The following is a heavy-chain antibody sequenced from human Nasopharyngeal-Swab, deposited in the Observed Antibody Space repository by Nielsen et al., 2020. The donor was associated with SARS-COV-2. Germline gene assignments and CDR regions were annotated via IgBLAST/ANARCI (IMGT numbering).Heavy chain of an antibody. CDR2: INPGSGGT. V-gene: IGHV1-46*02. CDR3: ARRGRCSGSSCDMDF. D-gene: IGHD2-2*01. CDR1: GYTFNNYY. Sequence: ASVKVSCKASGYTFNNYYIHWVRQAPGQGLEWMGMINPGSGGTTYAQKFQGRVTMTRDTSTSTVFMDLSSLRSEDTAVYYCARRGRCSGSSCDMDFWGQGTTVTVSS. J-gene: IGHJ6*02.